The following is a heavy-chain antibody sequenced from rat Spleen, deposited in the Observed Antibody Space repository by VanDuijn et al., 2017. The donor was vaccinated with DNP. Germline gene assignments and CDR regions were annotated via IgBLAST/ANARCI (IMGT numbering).Heavy chain of an antibody. D-gene: IGHD1-6*01. CDR1: GFTFSDYY. CDR3: ARHDTTVAHFYTMDA. J-gene: IGHJ4*01. CDR2: ISYDGYSN. Sequence: EVQLVESGGGLVQPGRSLKLSCAASGFTFSDYYMAWVRQAPTKGLEWVASISYDGYSNYNGDSVKGRFTISRDNAESTLYLQMNSLKSEDTAPYYCARHDTTVAHFYTMDAWGQGTSVTVSS. V-gene: IGHV5-22*01.